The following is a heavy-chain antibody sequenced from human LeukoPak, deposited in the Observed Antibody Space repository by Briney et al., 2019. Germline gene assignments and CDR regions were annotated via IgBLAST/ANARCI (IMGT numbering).Heavy chain of an antibody. J-gene: IGHJ4*02. Sequence: PGGSLRLSCAASGFTFSSYGIHWVRQAPGKGLEWVALISYDGSNKYYADSVKGRFTISRDNSKNTMYLLMNSLRAEDTAVYYCAKGDIVCWFGIDYWGQGTLVTVSS. D-gene: IGHD2-15*01. CDR3: AKGDIVCWFGIDY. CDR1: GFTFSSYG. V-gene: IGHV3-30*18. CDR2: ISYDGSNK.